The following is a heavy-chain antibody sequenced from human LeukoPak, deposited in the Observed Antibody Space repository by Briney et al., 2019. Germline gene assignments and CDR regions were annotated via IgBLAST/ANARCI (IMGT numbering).Heavy chain of an antibody. CDR1: GFTFSDYY. V-gene: IGHV3-11*05. D-gene: IGHD5-24*01. Sequence: GGSLRLSCAASGFTFSDYYMSWIRQAPGKGLEWVSYISSSSSYTNYAYSVKGRFTISRDNAKNSLYLQMNSLRAEDTAVYYCARVYSDGYNSYFDYWGQGTLVTVSS. CDR2: ISSSSSYT. CDR3: ARVYSDGYNSYFDY. J-gene: IGHJ4*02.